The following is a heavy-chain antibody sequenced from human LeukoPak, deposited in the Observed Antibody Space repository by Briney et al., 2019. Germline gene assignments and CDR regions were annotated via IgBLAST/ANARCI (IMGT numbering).Heavy chain of an antibody. Sequence: IPSETLSLTCTVSGGSITSGDYYWRWIRQPPGKGLEWIGYIYYSGGTYYNPSLKSRVTMSVDTSKNQFSLKLSSVTAADTAVYYCARDHLPSPPLRFLEWSQWSSGFDPWGQGTLVTVSS. D-gene: IGHD3-3*01. CDR3: ARDHLPSPPLRFLEWSQWSSGFDP. J-gene: IGHJ5*02. V-gene: IGHV4-30-4*01. CDR1: GGSITSGDYY. CDR2: IYYSGGT.